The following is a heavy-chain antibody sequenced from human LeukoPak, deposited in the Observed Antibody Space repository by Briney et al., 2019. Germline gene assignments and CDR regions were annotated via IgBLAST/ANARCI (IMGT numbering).Heavy chain of an antibody. J-gene: IGHJ4*02. Sequence: LVSSISSSSSSIYYADSVKGRFTISRDDAKNSLYLQMNSLRAEDTAVYYCARDEAGSFDYWGQGTLVTVSS. CDR3: ARDEAGSFDY. CDR2: ISSSSSSI. D-gene: IGHD6-19*01. V-gene: IGHV3-21*01.